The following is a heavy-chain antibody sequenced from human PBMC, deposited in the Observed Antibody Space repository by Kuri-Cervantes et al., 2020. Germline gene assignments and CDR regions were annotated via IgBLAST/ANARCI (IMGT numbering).Heavy chain of an antibody. D-gene: IGHD1-1*01. Sequence: GESLKISCAASGFTFSSYAMHWVRQAPGKGLEWVAVISYDGSNKYYADSVKGRFTISRDNSKNTLYLQMNSLRAEDTAVHYCARLWNDLGAFDIWGQGTMVTVSS. V-gene: IGHV3-30-3*01. J-gene: IGHJ3*02. CDR3: ARLWNDLGAFDI. CDR2: ISYDGSNK. CDR1: GFTFSSYA.